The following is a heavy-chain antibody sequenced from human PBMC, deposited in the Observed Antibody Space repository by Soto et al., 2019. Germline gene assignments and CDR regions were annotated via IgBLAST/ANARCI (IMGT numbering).Heavy chain of an antibody. CDR3: ARSRLFYDILTNYFSYYYMDV. D-gene: IGHD3-9*01. CDR1: GFSLSTSGMC. V-gene: IGHV2-70*11. J-gene: IGHJ6*03. CDR2: IDWDDDK. Sequence: SGPTLVNPTQTLTLTCTFSGFSLSTSGMCVSWIRQPPGKALEWLARIDWDDDKYYSTSLKTRLTISKDTSKNQVVLTMTNMDPVDTATYYCARSRLFYDILTNYFSYYYMDVWGKGT.